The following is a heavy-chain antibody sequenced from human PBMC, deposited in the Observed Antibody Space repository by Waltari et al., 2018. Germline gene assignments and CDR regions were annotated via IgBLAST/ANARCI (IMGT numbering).Heavy chain of an antibody. Sequence: QVQLQESGPGLVEPSGTLSLTCTVSGGAISGSGYYWGWLRQTPGKGLEWIASIYHAGTSYYTPSLKSRVTISVDTSENKFSLKLNSVTAADTAIYYCARPGSSSPYYWFNPWGQGILVTVSS. V-gene: IGHV4-39*01. J-gene: IGHJ5*02. D-gene: IGHD2-2*01. CDR3: ARPGSSSPYYWFNP. CDR2: IYHAGTS. CDR1: GGAISGSGYY.